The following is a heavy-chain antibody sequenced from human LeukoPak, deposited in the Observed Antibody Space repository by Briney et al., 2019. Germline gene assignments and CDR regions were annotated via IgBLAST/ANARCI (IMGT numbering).Heavy chain of an antibody. Sequence: SETLSLTCTVSGGSISSYYWSWIRQPPGKGLEWIGYIYYSGSTNYNPSLKSRVTISVDTPKNQFSLKLSSVTAADTAVYYCARGGQVYYYDSSGPQFDIWGQGTMVTVSS. V-gene: IGHV4-59*08. CDR3: ARGGQVYYYDSSGPQFDI. CDR2: IYYSGST. D-gene: IGHD3-22*01. CDR1: GGSISSYY. J-gene: IGHJ3*02.